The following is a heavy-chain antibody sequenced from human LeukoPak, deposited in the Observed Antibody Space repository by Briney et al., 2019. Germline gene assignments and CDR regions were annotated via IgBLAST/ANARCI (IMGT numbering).Heavy chain of an antibody. V-gene: IGHV4-61*02. D-gene: IGHD5-18*01. CDR3: AREDVDTGSDY. Sequence: SETLSLTCSGSGASISRGTYHWSWIRQAAGKGLEWIGRIYSSGAPSYNPSLQSRVTISGDTSKNQFALKLTSVTAADTAVYYCAREDVDTGSDYWGQGILSPSPQ. CDR2: IYSSGAP. CDR1: GASISRGTYH. J-gene: IGHJ4*02.